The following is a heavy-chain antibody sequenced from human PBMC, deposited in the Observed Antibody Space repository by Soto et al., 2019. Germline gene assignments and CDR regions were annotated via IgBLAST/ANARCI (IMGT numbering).Heavy chain of an antibody. CDR2: ISGSGGST. CDR1: GFTFSSYA. CDR3: AKDRTYYDFRSGGLYGMDV. D-gene: IGHD3-3*01. J-gene: IGHJ6*02. V-gene: IGHV3-23*01. Sequence: GGSLRLSCAASGFTFSSYAMSWVRQAPGKGLEWVSGISGSGGSTYYADSVKGRFTISRDNSKNTLYWQLNSLRAEDTAVYYCAKDRTYYDFRSGGLYGMDVWGQGTTVTVSS.